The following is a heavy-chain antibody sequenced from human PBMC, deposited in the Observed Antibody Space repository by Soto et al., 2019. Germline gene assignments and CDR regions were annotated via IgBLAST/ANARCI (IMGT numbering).Heavy chain of an antibody. J-gene: IGHJ6*03. V-gene: IGHV1-24*01. Sequence: ASVKVSCKVSGYTLTELSMHWVRQAPGKGLDWMGGFDPEDGETIYAQKFQGRVTMTEDTSTDTAYMELSSLRSEDTAVYYCATSFFGLHHPYYYYYYMDVWGKGTTVTVSS. CDR1: GYTLTELS. CDR3: ATSFFGLHHPYYYYYYMDV. CDR2: FDPEDGET. D-gene: IGHD3-10*01.